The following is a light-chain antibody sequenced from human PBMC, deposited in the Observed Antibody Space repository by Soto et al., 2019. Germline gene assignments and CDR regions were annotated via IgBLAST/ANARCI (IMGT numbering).Light chain of an antibody. CDR2: DVS. J-gene: IGLJ1*01. CDR3: SSYTSSSTLVV. V-gene: IGLV2-14*01. Sequence: QSALTQPASVSGSPGQSITISCTGTSSDVGGYNYVSWYQQHPGKAPKLMIYDVSNRPSGVSNRFSGSKSSNTASLTISGLQAEAEADYYCSSYTSSSTLVVFGTGTKVTVL. CDR1: SSDVGGYNY.